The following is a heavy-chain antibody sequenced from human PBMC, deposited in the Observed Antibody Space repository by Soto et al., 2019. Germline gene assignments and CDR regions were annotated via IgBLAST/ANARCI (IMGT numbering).Heavy chain of an antibody. CDR3: ARETRTTTVTTGWFDP. CDR1: GYTFTGYY. CDR2: INPNSGGT. V-gene: IGHV1-2*02. J-gene: IGHJ5*02. Sequence: ASVKVSCKESGYTFTGYYMHWVRQAPGQGLEWMGWINPNSGGTNYAQKFQGRVTMTRDTSISTAYMELSRLRSDDTAVYYCARETRTTTVTTGWFDPWGQGTLVTVSS. D-gene: IGHD4-17*01.